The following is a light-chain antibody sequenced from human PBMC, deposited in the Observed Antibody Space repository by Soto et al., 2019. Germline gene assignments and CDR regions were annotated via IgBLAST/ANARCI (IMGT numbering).Light chain of an antibody. CDR1: QSVSSSY. CDR2: GAS. Sequence: EIVLTQSPGTLSLSPGERATLSCRASQSVSSSYLAWYQQKPGQAPRLLIYGASSGATGIPDRFSGSGSGTDFTLTISRLEPEDFAVYYYQQYGSSPSTFGGGPRWIS. V-gene: IGKV3-20*01. J-gene: IGKJ4*01. CDR3: QQYGSSPST.